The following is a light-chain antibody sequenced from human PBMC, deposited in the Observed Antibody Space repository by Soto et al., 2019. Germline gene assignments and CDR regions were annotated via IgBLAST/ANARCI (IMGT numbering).Light chain of an antibody. V-gene: IGLV2-11*01. CDR3: CSYAGSDPSGYV. Sequence: QSALTQPRSVSGSPGQSVTISCTGTSSDVGGYNYVSWYQQHPGKAPKLMIYDVSKRPSGVPDRFSGSKSSNTASLTISGLQAEDEADYYCCSYAGSDPSGYVFGTGTKVTVL. CDR2: DVS. CDR1: SSDVGGYNY. J-gene: IGLJ1*01.